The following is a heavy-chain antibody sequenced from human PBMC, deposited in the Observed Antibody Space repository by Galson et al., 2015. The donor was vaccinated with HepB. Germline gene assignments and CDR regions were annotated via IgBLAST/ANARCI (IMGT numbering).Heavy chain of an antibody. J-gene: IGHJ6*02. CDR1: GDSLNAVA. CDR2: YDPEEGET. V-gene: IGHV1-24*01. CDR3: ATDTDGGSYSYGMDV. Sequence: SVKVSCKVIGDSLNAVAIHWVRQTPTKGLEWVGGYDPEEGETVYAEEFQGRVTMTEDTTTDTAYTELSSLRSEDTALFYCATDTDGGSYSYGMDVWGQGTTVTVSS. D-gene: IGHD4-23*01.